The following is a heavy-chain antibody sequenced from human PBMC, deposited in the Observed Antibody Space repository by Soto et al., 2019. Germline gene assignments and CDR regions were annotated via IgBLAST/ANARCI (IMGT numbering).Heavy chain of an antibody. CDR3: ARGPDVLPE. D-gene: IGHD5-18*01. CDR2: IIPILGIA. V-gene: IGHV1-69*02. Sequence: QVQLVQSGAEVKKPGSSVKVSCKASGGTFSSYTISWVRQAPGQGLEWRGRIIPILGIANYAQKFQGRVTIPADKSTSTAYMELSSLRSENTAVYYCARGPDVLPEWGQGTLVTVSS. J-gene: IGHJ4*02. CDR1: GGTFSSYT.